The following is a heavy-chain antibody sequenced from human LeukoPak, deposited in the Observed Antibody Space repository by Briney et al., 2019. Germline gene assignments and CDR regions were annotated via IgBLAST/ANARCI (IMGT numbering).Heavy chain of an antibody. V-gene: IGHV3-23*01. D-gene: IGHD3-10*02. Sequence: GGSLRLSCAASGFTFSSYGMSWVRQAPGKGLEWVSAISGSGGSTYYADSAKGRFTISRDNSKNTLYLQMNSLRAEDTAVYYCAELGITMIGGVWGKGTTVTISS. J-gene: IGHJ6*04. CDR3: AELGITMIGGV. CDR1: GFTFSSYG. CDR2: ISGSGGST.